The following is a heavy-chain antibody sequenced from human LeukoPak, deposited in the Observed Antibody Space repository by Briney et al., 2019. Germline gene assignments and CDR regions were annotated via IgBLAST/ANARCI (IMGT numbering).Heavy chain of an antibody. V-gene: IGHV3-23*01. Sequence: GGSLRLSCAASGFTFSNFAMNWVRQAPGKGPEWVSGLSGSGGSTYYADSVKGRFTISRDNSKNTLYLQMNSLRAEDTAVYYCAKVAALSNWGQGTLVTVSS. J-gene: IGHJ4*02. CDR3: AKVAALSN. CDR1: GFTFSNFA. CDR2: LSGSGGST. D-gene: IGHD5/OR15-5a*01.